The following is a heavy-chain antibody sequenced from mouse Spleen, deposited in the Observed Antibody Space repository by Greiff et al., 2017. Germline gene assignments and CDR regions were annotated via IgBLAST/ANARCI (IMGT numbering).Heavy chain of an antibody. D-gene: IGHD1-2*01. V-gene: IGHV1-61*01. J-gene: IGHJ2*01. CDR2: IYPSDSET. CDR3: ARGTGYPDY. CDR1: GYTFTSYW. Sequence: QVQLQQPGAELVRPGSSVKLSCKASGYTFTSYWMDWVKQRPGQGLEWIGNIYPSDSETHYNQKFKDKATLTVDKSSSTAYMQLSSLTSEDSAVYYCARGTGYPDYWGQGTTLTVSS.